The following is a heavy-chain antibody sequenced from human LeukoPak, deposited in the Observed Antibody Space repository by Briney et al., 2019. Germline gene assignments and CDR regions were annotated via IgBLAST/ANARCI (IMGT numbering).Heavy chain of an antibody. CDR1: GFTFSSYA. V-gene: IGHV3-23*01. D-gene: IGHD2-21*01. Sequence: PGRSLRLSCAASGFTFSSYAMSWVRQAPGKGLEWVSAISGSGGSTYYADSVKGRFTISRDNSKNTLYLQMNSLRAEDTAVYYCAKDLKSNYVVALLFDAFDIWGQGTMVTVSS. CDR2: ISGSGGST. CDR3: AKDLKSNYVVALLFDAFDI. J-gene: IGHJ3*02.